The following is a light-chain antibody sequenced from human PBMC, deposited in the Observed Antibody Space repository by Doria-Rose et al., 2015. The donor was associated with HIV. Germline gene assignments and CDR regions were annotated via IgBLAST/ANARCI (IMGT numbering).Light chain of an antibody. CDR1: SSDVGAYNR. Sequence: QSVVTQPPSVSGSPGQSVTISCAGTSSDVGAYNRVSWYQQPPGTATTLKLMIYEDINRPSGVPDRFSASKSGNTASLTISGLQVEDEANYYCSSHTSSQTIIFGGGTRLNVL. J-gene: IGLJ2*01. CDR3: SSHTSSQTII. V-gene: IGLV2-18*02. CDR2: EDI.